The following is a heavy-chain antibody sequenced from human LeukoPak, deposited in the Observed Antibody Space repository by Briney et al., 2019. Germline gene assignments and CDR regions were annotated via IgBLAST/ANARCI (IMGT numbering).Heavy chain of an antibody. CDR3: ARVSGTFGELY. Sequence: PGGSLRLSCAASGFTFSNYGMHWVRQAPGKGLEWVAVIWYDGSNKYYADSVKGRFTISRDNSKNTLYLQMNSLRAEDTAVYYCARVSGTFGELYWGQGTLVTVSS. CDR1: GFTFSNYG. V-gene: IGHV3-33*01. D-gene: IGHD3-10*01. CDR2: IWYDGSNK. J-gene: IGHJ4*02.